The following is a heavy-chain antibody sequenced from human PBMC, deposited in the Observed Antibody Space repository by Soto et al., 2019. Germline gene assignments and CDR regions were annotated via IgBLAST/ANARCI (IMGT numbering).Heavy chain of an antibody. CDR1: GFTYSAYY. V-gene: IGHV3-7*03. D-gene: IGHD2-2*01. Sequence: PGGSLSLSCSASGFTYSAYYMNWVRQAPGKGLEWVANIKDDGTKTFYADSVRGRFTISRDNAKNSLYLQMNSLRAEDTAVYYCASLNWEVPATGPWGRGTLVTVSS. J-gene: IGHJ4*02. CDR2: IKDDGTKT. CDR3: ASLNWEVPATGP.